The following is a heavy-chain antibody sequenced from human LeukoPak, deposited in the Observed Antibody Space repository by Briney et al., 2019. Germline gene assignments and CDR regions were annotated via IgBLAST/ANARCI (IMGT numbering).Heavy chain of an antibody. Sequence: PGGSLRLSCAASGFTFSTYAMSWVRQAPGKGLEWVSGISGSGGRTDYADSVKGRFTISRDNSKNTLYLQMNSLRAEDTAVYYCARAIRYSSSWYEFDYWGQGTLVTVSS. CDR1: GFTFSTYA. D-gene: IGHD6-13*01. V-gene: IGHV3-23*01. CDR3: ARAIRYSSSWYEFDY. CDR2: ISGSGGRT. J-gene: IGHJ4*02.